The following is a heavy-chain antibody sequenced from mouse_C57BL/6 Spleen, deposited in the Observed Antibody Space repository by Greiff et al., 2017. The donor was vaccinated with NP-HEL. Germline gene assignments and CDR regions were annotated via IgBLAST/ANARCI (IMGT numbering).Heavy chain of an antibody. J-gene: IGHJ2*01. CDR1: GYTFTSYW. V-gene: IGHV1-69*01. CDR3: ARSEEDGYYEY. D-gene: IGHD2-3*01. Sequence: VQLQQPGAELVMPGASVKLSCKASGYTFTSYWMHWVKQRPGQGLEWIGEIDPSDSYTNYNQKFKGKSTLTVDKSSSTAYMQLSSLTSEDSAVYYCARSEEDGYYEYWGQGTTLTVSS. CDR2: IDPSDSYT.